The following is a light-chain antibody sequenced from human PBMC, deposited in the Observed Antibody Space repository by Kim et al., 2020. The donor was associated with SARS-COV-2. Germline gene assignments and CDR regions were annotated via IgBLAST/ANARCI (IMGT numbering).Light chain of an antibody. CDR3: GTWDSSLSARV. J-gene: IGLJ3*02. CDR2: DNN. V-gene: IGLV1-51*01. Sequence: GQRVTIACSGNNSNIVNNYVSWYQQRPGTAPKLRIYDNNKRPSGIPDRFSGSKSGTSATLGITGLQTGDEADYYCGTWDSSLSARVFGGGTQLTVL. CDR1: NSNIVNNY.